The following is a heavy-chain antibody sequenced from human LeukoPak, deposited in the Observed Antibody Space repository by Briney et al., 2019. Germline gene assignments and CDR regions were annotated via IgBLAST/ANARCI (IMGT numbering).Heavy chain of an antibody. D-gene: IGHD6-13*01. CDR1: GYTFTSYA. V-gene: IGHV7-4-1*02. J-gene: IGHJ3*02. CDR2: INTNTGNP. CDR3: ARDITLYSSSWHEGEAFDI. Sequence: ASVKVSCKASGYTFTSYAMNWVRQARGQGLEWMGWINTNTGNPTYAQGFTGRFVFSLDTSVSTAYLQISSLKAEDTAVYYCARDITLYSSSWHEGEAFDIWGQGTMVTVSS.